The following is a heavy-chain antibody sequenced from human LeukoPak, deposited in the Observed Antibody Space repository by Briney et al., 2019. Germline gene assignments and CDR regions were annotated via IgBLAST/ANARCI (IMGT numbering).Heavy chain of an antibody. Sequence: ASGKVSCKASGYTFTSYYMHWVRQAPGQGRDWMGIINPSGGSTSYAQKFQGRVTMTRDTSTSTVYMELSSLRSEDTAVYYCARVSSDCSSTSCYVYDAFDIWGQGTMVTVSS. CDR3: ARVSSDCSSTSCYVYDAFDI. D-gene: IGHD2-2*01. CDR1: GYTFTSYY. J-gene: IGHJ3*02. V-gene: IGHV1-46*01. CDR2: INPSGGST.